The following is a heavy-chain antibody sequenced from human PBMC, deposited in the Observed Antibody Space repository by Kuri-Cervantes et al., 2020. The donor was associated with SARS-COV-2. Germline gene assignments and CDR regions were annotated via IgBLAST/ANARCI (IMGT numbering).Heavy chain of an antibody. CDR1: GFTFSNAW. CDR2: ISGSGGST. V-gene: IGHV3-23*01. D-gene: IGHD6-13*01. Sequence: GGSLRLSCAASGFTFSNAWMNWVRQAPGKGLEWVSAISGSGGSTYYADSVKGRFTISRDNSKNTLYLQMNSLRAEDTALYYCAKDGSSSWTYNWFDPWGQGTLVTVSS. J-gene: IGHJ5*02. CDR3: AKDGSSSWTYNWFDP.